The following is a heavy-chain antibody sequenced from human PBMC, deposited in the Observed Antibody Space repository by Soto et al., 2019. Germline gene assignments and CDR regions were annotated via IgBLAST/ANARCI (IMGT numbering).Heavy chain of an antibody. CDR3: ARETYGGYDY. CDR1: AFNFSSYS. Sequence: EVHLVESGGGLVQPGGSLRLSCAASAFNFSSYSMHWVRQAPGKGFEYVSIITSDGGSTNYADSVKGRFTISRDNSKNMLYLQMGSLRVEDMALYYCARETYGGYDYWGQGTLVTVSS. J-gene: IGHJ4*02. V-gene: IGHV3-64*07. D-gene: IGHD5-12*01. CDR2: ITSDGGST.